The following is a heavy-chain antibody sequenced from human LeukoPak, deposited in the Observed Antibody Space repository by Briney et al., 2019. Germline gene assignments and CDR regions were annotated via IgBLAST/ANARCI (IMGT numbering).Heavy chain of an antibody. Sequence: GGSLRLSCAASGFTFSSYWMSWVRQAPGKGLEWVANIKQDGSEKYYVDSVKGRFTISRDNAKNSLYLQMNSLRAEDTAVYYCARDWVPDYSNSFFDYWGQGTLVTVSS. CDR3: ARDWVPDYSNSFFDY. CDR1: GFTFSSYW. CDR2: IKQDGSEK. D-gene: IGHD4-11*01. J-gene: IGHJ4*02. V-gene: IGHV3-7*03.